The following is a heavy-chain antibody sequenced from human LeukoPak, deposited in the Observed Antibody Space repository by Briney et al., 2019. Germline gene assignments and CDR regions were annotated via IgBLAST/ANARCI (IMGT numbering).Heavy chain of an antibody. D-gene: IGHD6-13*01. Sequence: GGSLRLSCAASGFTFSSYAMSWVRQAPGKGLEWVSAISGSGGSTYYADSVKGRFTISRDNSKNTLYLQMNSLRAEDTAVYYCARSRGSSWTYIDYWGQGTLVTVSS. CDR1: GFTFSSYA. J-gene: IGHJ4*02. V-gene: IGHV3-23*01. CDR2: ISGSGGST. CDR3: ARSRGSSWTYIDY.